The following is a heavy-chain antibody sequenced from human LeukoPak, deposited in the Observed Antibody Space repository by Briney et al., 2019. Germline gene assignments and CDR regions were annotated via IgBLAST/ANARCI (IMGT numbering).Heavy chain of an antibody. CDR2: ISSSSSYM. Sequence: GGSLRLSCAASGFTFSSYSMNWVRQPPGKGLEWVSSISSSSSYMYYADSVKGRFTISRDNAKNSVYLQMNSLRVEDTAVYYCARASDYGDYLSGMDVWGQGTTVTVSS. CDR3: ARASDYGDYLSGMDV. V-gene: IGHV3-21*01. D-gene: IGHD4-17*01. CDR1: GFTFSSYS. J-gene: IGHJ6*02.